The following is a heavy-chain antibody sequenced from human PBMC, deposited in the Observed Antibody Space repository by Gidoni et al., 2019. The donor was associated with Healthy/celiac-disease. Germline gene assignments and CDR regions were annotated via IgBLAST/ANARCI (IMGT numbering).Heavy chain of an antibody. Sequence: QVQLVESGGGVVQPGRSLRLSCAASGFTFSSYAMHWVRQAPGKGLEWVAVISYDGSNKYYADSVKGRFTISRDNSKNTLYLQMNSLRAEDTAVYYCARDREDIVVVPAAMIGTFDYWGQGTLVTVSS. V-gene: IGHV3-30-3*01. CDR2: ISYDGSNK. D-gene: IGHD2-2*01. CDR1: GFTFSSYA. J-gene: IGHJ4*02. CDR3: ARDREDIVVVPAAMIGTFDY.